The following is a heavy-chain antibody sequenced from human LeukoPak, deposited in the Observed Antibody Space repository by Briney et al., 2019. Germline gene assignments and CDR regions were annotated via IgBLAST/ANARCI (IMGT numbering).Heavy chain of an antibody. CDR3: AKSYYYYAMDV. V-gene: IGHV4-34*01. CDR2: INHSGST. J-gene: IGHJ6*02. Sequence: SETLSLTCAVYGGPFSDYFWSCIRQPPGKGLEWIGEINHSGSTSYNPSLKSRVTISVDTSKKQFSLKLTSVTAADTAVYYCAKSYYYYAMDVWGQGTTVTVSS. CDR1: GGPFSDYF.